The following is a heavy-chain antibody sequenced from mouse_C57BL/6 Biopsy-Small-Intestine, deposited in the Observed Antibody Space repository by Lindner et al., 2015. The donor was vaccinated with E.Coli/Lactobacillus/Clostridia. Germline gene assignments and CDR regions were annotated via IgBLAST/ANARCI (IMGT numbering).Heavy chain of an antibody. CDR1: GYSFTAYY. J-gene: IGHJ2*01. CDR2: INPSTGGT. V-gene: IGHV1-42*01. D-gene: IGHD1-1*01. Sequence: VQLQESWTLDLVKPGASVKISCKASGYSFTAYYMNWVKQSPEKSLEWIGEINPSTGGTTYNQKFRAKATMTVDKSSSTAYIQLRSLTSEDSAVYFCARYYYASSYFDYWGQGTTLTVSS. CDR3: ARYYYASSYFDY.